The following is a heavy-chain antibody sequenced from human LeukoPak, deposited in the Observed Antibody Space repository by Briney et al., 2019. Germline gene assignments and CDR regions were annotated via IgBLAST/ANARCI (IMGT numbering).Heavy chain of an antibody. J-gene: IGHJ4*02. CDR2: IYPDDSDT. Sequence: GESLKISCETSGYSFTTYWIGWVRQRPGTGLEWVGAIYPDDSDTRYSPSFQGQVAISADRSIRTAYLKWNSLKASDTAMYYCARPPSRGYSSSFEYWGQGTLVTVSS. CDR3: ARPPSRGYSSSFEY. CDR1: GYSFTTYW. D-gene: IGHD2-2*03. V-gene: IGHV5-51*01.